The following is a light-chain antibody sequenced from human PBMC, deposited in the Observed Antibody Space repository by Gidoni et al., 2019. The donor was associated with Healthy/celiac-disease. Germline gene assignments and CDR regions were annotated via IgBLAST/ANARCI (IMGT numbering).Light chain of an antibody. CDR3: QQYNNWPPLT. V-gene: IGKV3-15*01. CDR1: QSVSSN. Sequence: DIVMTQPPATLSVAPGERATLSCSASQSVSSNVAWYQQTPGQAPRILIYGACTSATGIPARFSGSGSGTEFTLTISSLQSEDFAVYYCQQYNNWPPLTFGGGTKVEIK. J-gene: IGKJ4*01. CDR2: GAC.